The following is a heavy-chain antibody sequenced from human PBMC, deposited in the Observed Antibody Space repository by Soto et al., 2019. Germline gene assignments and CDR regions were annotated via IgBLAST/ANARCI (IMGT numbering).Heavy chain of an antibody. D-gene: IGHD2-15*01. CDR2: ISYDGSNK. Sequence: QVQLVESGGGVVQPGRSLRLSCAASGFTFSSYAMHWVRQAPGKGLECVAVISYDGSNKFYRDSVKGRFTISRDNSTYKVLLHINGLRYEDTAVYYCARGDREDIAVVVGARPGEYGVDVWGQGTTVTVSS. J-gene: IGHJ6*02. V-gene: IGHV3-30-3*01. CDR1: GFTFSSYA. CDR3: ARGDREDIAVVVGARPGEYGVDV.